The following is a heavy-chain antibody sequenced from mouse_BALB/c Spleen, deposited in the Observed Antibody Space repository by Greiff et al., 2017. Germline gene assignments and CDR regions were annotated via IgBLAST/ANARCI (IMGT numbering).Heavy chain of an antibody. CDR3: ARLYYDYDVGAY. J-gene: IGHJ3*01. V-gene: IGHV4-1*02. D-gene: IGHD2-4*01. Sequence: EVKLMESGGGLVQPGGSLKLSCAASGFDFSRYWMSWVRQAPGKGLEWIGEINPDSSTINYTPSLKDKFIISRDNAKNTLYLQMSKVRSEDTALYYCARLYYDYDVGAYWGQGTLVTVSA. CDR2: INPDSSTI. CDR1: GFDFSRYW.